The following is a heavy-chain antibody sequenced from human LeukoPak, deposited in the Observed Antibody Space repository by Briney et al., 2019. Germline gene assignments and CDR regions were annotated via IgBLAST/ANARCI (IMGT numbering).Heavy chain of an antibody. J-gene: IGHJ4*02. Sequence: ASVKVSCKVSGYTLTELSMHWVRQAPGKGLEWMGGFDPEDGETIYAQKFQGRVTMTEDTSTDTAYMELSSLRSEDTAVYYCATNYSSSWYFDYWGQGTLVTVSS. V-gene: IGHV1-24*01. CDR2: FDPEDGET. CDR3: ATNYSSSWYFDY. CDR1: GYTLTELS. D-gene: IGHD6-13*01.